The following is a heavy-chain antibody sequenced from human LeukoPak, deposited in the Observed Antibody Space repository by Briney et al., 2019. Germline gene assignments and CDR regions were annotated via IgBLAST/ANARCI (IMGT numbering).Heavy chain of an antibody. CDR2: ISAYNGNT. D-gene: IGHD2-2*02. V-gene: IGHV1-18*01. CDR1: GYTFTSYG. CDR3: ARVAAEVVGLPGVIGFGWLRRDYYYMDV. J-gene: IGHJ6*03. Sequence: ASVKVSCKASGYTFTSYGISWVRQAPGQGLEWMGWISAYNGNTHYAQKLQGRVTMTTDTSTSTVYMELRSLRSDDTAVYYCARVAAEVVGLPGVIGFGWLRRDYYYMDVWGKGTTVTVSS.